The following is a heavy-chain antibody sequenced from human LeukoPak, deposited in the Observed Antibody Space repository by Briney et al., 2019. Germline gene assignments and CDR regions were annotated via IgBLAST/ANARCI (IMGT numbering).Heavy chain of an antibody. V-gene: IGHV3-21*01. J-gene: IGHJ4*02. Sequence: GGSLRLSCAASGFTFSSSSMNWVRQAPGKGLEWVSSISSCTSYIYYADSVKGRFTISRDNAKNSLYLQMNSLRAEDTAVYYCARLQLGAFDYWGQGTLVTVSS. CDR3: ARLQLGAFDY. D-gene: IGHD5-24*01. CDR2: ISSCTSYI. CDR1: GFTFSSSS.